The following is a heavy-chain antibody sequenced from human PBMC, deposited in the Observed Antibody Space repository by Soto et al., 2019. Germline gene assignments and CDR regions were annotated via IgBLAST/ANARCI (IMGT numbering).Heavy chain of an antibody. D-gene: IGHD5-12*01. J-gene: IGHJ5*02. V-gene: IGHV4-34*01. Sequence: SETLSLTCAVYGGSFSGYYWSWIRQPPGKGLEWIGEINHSGSTNYNPSLKSRVTISVDTSKNQFSLKLSSVTAADTAVYYCAKGRIVATIPSVWFDPWGQGNLVTFSS. CDR2: INHSGST. CDR3: AKGRIVATIPSVWFDP. CDR1: GGSFSGYY.